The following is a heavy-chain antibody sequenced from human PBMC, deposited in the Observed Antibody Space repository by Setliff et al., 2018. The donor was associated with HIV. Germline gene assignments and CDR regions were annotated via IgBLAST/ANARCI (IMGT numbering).Heavy chain of an antibody. CDR3: ARSPAGEGATGTPEY. D-gene: IGHD1-26*01. J-gene: IGHJ4*02. CDR2: INWNGGST. CDR1: GFRFDDYG. V-gene: IGHV3-20*04. Sequence: GASLKLSCATSGFRFDDYGMSWVRQAPGKGLEWVSGINWNGGSTGYADSVKGRFTISRDNGKNSLYLQMNSLRAEDTALYYCARSPAGEGATGTPEYWGQGTRVTVSS.